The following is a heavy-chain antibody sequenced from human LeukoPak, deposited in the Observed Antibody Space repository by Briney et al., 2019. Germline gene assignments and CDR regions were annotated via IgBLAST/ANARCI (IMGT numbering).Heavy chain of an antibody. CDR1: GFTFSSYA. J-gene: IGHJ4*02. CDR3: ARSGYNRFDY. D-gene: IGHD5-24*01. V-gene: IGHV3-23*01. CDR2: FSGSGGGT. Sequence: GGSLRLSCAASGFTFSSYAMSWVRQAPGKGLEWVSAFSGSGGGTYYADSVKGRFTISRDNSKSTLYLQMTSLRAEDTAVYYCARSGYNRFDYWGQGTLVTVSS.